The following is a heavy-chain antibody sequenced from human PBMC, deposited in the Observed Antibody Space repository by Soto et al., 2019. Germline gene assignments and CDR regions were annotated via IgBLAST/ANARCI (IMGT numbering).Heavy chain of an antibody. CDR3: AKDRRGVMDV. CDR2: VSESGRST. Sequence: EVQLLESGGGLVQPGGSLRLSCAASGFTFSNYDMSWVRQAPGKGLEWVSAVSESGRSTYYADSVKGHFTMSRDNSNNTLYLQMNSLRVVDTAIYFCAKDRRGVMDVWGQGTTVTVSS. D-gene: IGHD3-10*01. CDR1: GFTFSNYD. J-gene: IGHJ6*02. V-gene: IGHV3-23*01.